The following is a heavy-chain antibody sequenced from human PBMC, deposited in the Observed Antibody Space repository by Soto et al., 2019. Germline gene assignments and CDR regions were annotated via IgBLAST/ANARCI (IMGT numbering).Heavy chain of an antibody. Sequence: SETLSLTCAVYGGSFSGYYWSWIRQPPGKGLEWIGEINHSGSTNYNPSLKSRVTISVDTSKNQFSLKLSSVTAADTAVYYCARAGEYYGDYYYYGMDVWGQGTTVTVS. CDR1: GGSFSGYY. V-gene: IGHV4-34*01. J-gene: IGHJ6*02. CDR2: INHSGST. CDR3: ARAGEYYGDYYYYGMDV. D-gene: IGHD3-10*01.